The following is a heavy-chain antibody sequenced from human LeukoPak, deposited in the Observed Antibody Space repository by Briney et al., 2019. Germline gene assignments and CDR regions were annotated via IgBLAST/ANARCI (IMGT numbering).Heavy chain of an antibody. D-gene: IGHD2-15*01. V-gene: IGHV3-23*01. J-gene: IGHJ4*02. CDR2: ISAGGETT. CDR1: RFRFSTFP. Sequence: GGSLRLSCAASRFRFSTFPMGWVRQAPGKGLEWVSGISAGGETTFYADSVRGRLTISRDNSKNTLYLQMNSLRAEDTAVYYCAKDRPTPIPGDPVIWGQGTLVTVSS. CDR3: AKDRPTPIPGDPVI.